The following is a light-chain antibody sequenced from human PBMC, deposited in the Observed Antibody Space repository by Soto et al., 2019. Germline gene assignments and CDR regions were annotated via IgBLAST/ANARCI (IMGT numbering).Light chain of an antibody. V-gene: IGKV3-11*01. Sequence: EIVLTQSPATLSLSPGERATLSCRASQSVSTYLAWYQQRRGQAPRVLIYDASNRATGIPARFSGSGSGADFTLTISSLEPEDFAVYYCQQRGSWPPTFGLGTRLEIK. CDR3: QQRGSWPPT. CDR1: QSVSTY. J-gene: IGKJ5*01. CDR2: DAS.